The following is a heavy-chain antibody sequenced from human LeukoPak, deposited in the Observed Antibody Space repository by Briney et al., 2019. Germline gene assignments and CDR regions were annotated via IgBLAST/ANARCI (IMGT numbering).Heavy chain of an antibody. CDR3: ARPSVAAAGHTYDY. Sequence: SETLSLTCTVSGGSISSYYWSWIRQPAGKRLEWIGRIYTSGSTNYNPSLKSRVTISVDTSKNQFSLKLSSVTAADTAVYYCARPSVAAAGHTYDYWGQGTLVTVSS. CDR2: IYTSGST. V-gene: IGHV4-4*07. D-gene: IGHD6-13*01. J-gene: IGHJ4*02. CDR1: GGSISSYY.